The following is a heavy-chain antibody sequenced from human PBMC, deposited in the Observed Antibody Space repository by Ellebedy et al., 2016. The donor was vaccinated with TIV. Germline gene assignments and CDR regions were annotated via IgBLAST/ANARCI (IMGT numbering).Heavy chain of an antibody. V-gene: IGHV3-13*01. CDR2: IGTAGDT. J-gene: IGHJ4*02. CDR3: ARVRFGDTAVDY. D-gene: IGHD5-18*01. CDR1: GFTFSSYD. Sequence: GESLKISCAASGFTFSSYDMHWVRQATGKGLEWVSAIGTAGDTYYPGSVKGRFTISRENAKNSLYLQMNSLIAEDTAVYYCARVRFGDTAVDYWGQGTLVTVSS.